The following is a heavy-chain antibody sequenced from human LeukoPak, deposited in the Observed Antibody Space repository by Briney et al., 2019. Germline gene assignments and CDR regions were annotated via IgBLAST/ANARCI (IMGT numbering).Heavy chain of an antibody. J-gene: IGHJ5*02. D-gene: IGHD3-22*01. V-gene: IGHV3-48*01. CDR1: GFTFSSYS. CDR2: ISSSSSTI. CDR3: SRDWPDSSGYEGSWFDP. Sequence: PGGSLRLSCAASGFTFSSYSMNWVRQAPGKGLEWVSYISSSSSTIYYADSVKGRFTISRDNAKNSLYLQMNSLRAEDTAVYYCSRDWPDSSGYEGSWFDPWGQGTLVTVSS.